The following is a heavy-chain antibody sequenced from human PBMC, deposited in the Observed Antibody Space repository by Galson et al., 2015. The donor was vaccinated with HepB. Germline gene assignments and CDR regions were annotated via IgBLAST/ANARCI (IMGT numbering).Heavy chain of an antibody. CDR1: GFTFSNYW. D-gene: IGHD3-10*01. CDR3: ARTITPAPIPLFDS. V-gene: IGHV3-74*01. CDR2: VKSDGETA. J-gene: IGHJ4*02. Sequence: LRLSCAASGFTFSNYWMHWVRQPPGKGLVWVSRVKSDGETADYADSVKGRFTISRDNAKNRLFLHMDSLTIDDTAVYFCARTITPAPIPLFDSWGQGTLVTVSS.